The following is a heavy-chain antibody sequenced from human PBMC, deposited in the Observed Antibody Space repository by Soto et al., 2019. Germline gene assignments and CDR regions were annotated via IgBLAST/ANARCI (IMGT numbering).Heavy chain of an antibody. V-gene: IGHV1-2*04. J-gene: IGHJ4*02. Sequence: ASVKVSCKASGYTFTGYYMHWVRQAPGQGLEWMGWINPNSGGTNYAQKFQGWVTMTRDTSISTAYMELSRLRSDDTAVYYCARDFGYSSGWYGVYYFDYWGRG. CDR1: GYTFTGYY. CDR3: ARDFGYSSGWYGVYYFDY. D-gene: IGHD6-19*01. CDR2: INPNSGGT.